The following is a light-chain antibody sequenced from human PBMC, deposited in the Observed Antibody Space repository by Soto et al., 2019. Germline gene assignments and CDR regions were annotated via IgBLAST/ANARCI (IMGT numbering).Light chain of an antibody. CDR3: QQYHLSPLT. Sequence: EIVLTQSPGALSVAPGETLSLSCRASEAINNNFVAWYQQRPGQGPRLLMYGAPIRVSGVPDRISGRRSGTGFILNIARVEPEDAAVYFCQQYHLSPLTVGGGPQV. V-gene: IGKV3-20*01. J-gene: IGKJ4*01. CDR2: GAP. CDR1: EAINNNF.